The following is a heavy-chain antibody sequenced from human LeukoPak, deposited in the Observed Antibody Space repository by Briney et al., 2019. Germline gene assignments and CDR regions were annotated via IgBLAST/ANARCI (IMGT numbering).Heavy chain of an antibody. CDR2: IKSKTGGTT. V-gene: IGHV3-15*01. CDR1: GFTFNNAW. Sequence: GSLRLSCAASGFTFNNAWMSWVRQAPGKGLEWVGRIKSKTGGTTDYAAPGKGRFTISRDDSKNTLYLQMNSLKTEDTAVYYCTTDRSRYSGNYYFDYWGQGTLVTVSS. D-gene: IGHD1-26*01. CDR3: TTDRSRYSGNYYFDY. J-gene: IGHJ4*02.